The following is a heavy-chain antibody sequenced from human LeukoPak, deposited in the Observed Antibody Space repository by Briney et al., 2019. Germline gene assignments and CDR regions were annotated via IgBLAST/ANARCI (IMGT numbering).Heavy chain of an antibody. CDR2: ISSSSYI. CDR3: ARARSSGWYRDY. CDR1: GFTFSSYS. J-gene: IGHJ4*02. V-gene: IGHV3-21*01. Sequence: PGGSLRLSCAASGFTFSSYSMNWVRQAPGKGLEWVSPISSSSYIYYADSVKGRFTIPRDNAENSLYLQMNSLRAEDTAVYYCARARSSGWYRDYWGQGTLVTVSS. D-gene: IGHD6-19*01.